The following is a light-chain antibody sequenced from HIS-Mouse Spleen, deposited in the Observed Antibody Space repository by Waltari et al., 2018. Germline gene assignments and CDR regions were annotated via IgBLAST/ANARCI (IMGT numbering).Light chain of an antibody. CDR1: SLRSYY. CDR2: GKN. V-gene: IGLV3-19*01. J-gene: IGLJ2*01. Sequence: SSELTQDPAVSVALGQTVRITCQGDSLRSYYERRYQQTPGQAPVLVIYGKNNRPSGIPDRFSGSSSGNTASLTITGAQAEDEADYYCNSRDSSGNHVVFGGGTKLTVL. CDR3: NSRDSSGNHVV.